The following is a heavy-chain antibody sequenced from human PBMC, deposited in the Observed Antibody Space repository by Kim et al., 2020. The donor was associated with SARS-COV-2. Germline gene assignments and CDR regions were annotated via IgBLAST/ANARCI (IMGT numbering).Heavy chain of an antibody. CDR3: VRAGHYDSSGYLRDFDY. V-gene: IGHV3-11*06. J-gene: IGHJ4*02. Sequence: SVKGRLTITRDKAKNSLFLQMNSLRADDTAVYYCVRAGHYDSSGYLRDFDYWGQGTMVTVSS. D-gene: IGHD3-22*01.